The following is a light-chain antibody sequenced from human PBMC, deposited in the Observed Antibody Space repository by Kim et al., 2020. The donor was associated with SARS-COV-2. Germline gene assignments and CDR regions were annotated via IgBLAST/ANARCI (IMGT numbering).Light chain of an antibody. J-gene: IGLJ1*01. CDR1: KLGDKY. V-gene: IGLV3-1*01. CDR3: QAWDSSTDLYV. CDR2: QDS. Sequence: SYELTQLPSVSVSPGQTASITCSGDKLGDKYACWYQQKPGQSPVLVIYQDSKRPSGIPERFSGSNSGNTATLTISGTQAMDEADYYCQAWDSSTDLYVFGTGTKVTVL.